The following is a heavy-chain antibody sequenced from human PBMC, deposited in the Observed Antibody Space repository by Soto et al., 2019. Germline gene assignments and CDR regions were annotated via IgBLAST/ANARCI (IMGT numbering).Heavy chain of an antibody. CDR1: GFTFSSYA. CDR3: AREFASGSPNYDY. Sequence: PGGSLRLSCAASGFTFSSYAMSWVRQASEKGLEWVSTFTGSGNTYYADSVKGRFTISRDNSKNTLYLQMNSLRAEDTAVYYCAREFASGSPNYDYWGLGTLVTVSS. J-gene: IGHJ4*02. V-gene: IGHV3-23*01. D-gene: IGHD3-10*01. CDR2: FTGSGNT.